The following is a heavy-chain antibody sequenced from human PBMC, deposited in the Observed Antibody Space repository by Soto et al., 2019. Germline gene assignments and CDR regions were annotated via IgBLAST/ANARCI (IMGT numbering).Heavy chain of an antibody. CDR2: IWYDGSNK. CDR3: ARDPIAVAGRESYFDY. J-gene: IGHJ4*02. Sequence: GGSLRLSCAASGFTFSSYGMHWVRQAPGKGLEWVAVIWYDGSNKYYADSVKGRFTISRDNSKNTLYLQMNSLRAEDTAVYYCARDPIAVAGRESYFDYWGQGTLVTVSS. D-gene: IGHD6-19*01. CDR1: GFTFSSYG. V-gene: IGHV3-33*01.